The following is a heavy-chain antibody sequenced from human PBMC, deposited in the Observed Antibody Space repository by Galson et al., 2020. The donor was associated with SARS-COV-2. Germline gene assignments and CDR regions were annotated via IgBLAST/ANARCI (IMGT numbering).Heavy chain of an antibody. CDR3: ARGIGYYGSGSDYKWVYWFDP. CDR1: GGSISSYY. J-gene: IGHJ5*02. D-gene: IGHD3-10*01. V-gene: IGHV4-59*01. Sequence: ASETLSLTCTVSGGSISSYYWSWIRQPPGKGLEWIGYIYYSGSTNYNPSLKSRVTISVDTSKNQFSLKLSSVTAADTAVYYCARGIGYYGSGSDYKWVYWFDPWGQGGLVTVSS. CDR2: IYYSGST.